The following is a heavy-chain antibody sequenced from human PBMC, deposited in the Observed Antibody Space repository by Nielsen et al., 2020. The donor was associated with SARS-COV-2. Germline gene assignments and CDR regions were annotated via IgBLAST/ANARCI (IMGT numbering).Heavy chain of an antibody. D-gene: IGHD3-10*01. Sequence: GWSLRLSCASSGFNFDVNGMLWVRQAPCKGLECVALLSYDGDAKYYADSVQGRFSISRDNSKNTVFLQMNSLRAEDTDLYYCAKGFGETFDSWGQGSLVTVSS. CDR1: GFNFDVNG. CDR3: AKGFGETFDS. J-gene: IGHJ4*02. CDR2: LSYDGDAK. V-gene: IGHV3-30*18.